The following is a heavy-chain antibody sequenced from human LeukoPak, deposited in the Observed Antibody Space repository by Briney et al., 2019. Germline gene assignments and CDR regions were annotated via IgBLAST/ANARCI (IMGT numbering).Heavy chain of an antibody. Sequence: ASVKVSCKASGGTFISYAISWVRQAPGQGLEWMGGIIPIFGTANYAQKFQGRVTITADESTSTAYMELSSLRSEDTAVYYCARDFASFDFWSGGSRWFDPWGQGTLVTVSS. CDR3: ARDFASFDFWSGGSRWFDP. J-gene: IGHJ5*02. CDR1: GGTFISYA. D-gene: IGHD3-3*01. V-gene: IGHV1-69*13. CDR2: IIPIFGTA.